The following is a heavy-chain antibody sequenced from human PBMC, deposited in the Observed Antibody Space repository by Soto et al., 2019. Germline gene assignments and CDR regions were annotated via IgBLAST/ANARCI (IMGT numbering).Heavy chain of an antibody. CDR1: GFTFSSYA. Sequence: EVQLLESGGGLVQPGGSLRLSCAASGFTFSSYAMSWVRQSPGKGLEWVSAISGSGGSTYYADSVKGRFTISRDNSKNTLYLQMNSLRAEDTAVYYCAKEFDSSGYYRGDAFDIWGQGTMVTVSS. J-gene: IGHJ3*02. D-gene: IGHD3-22*01. CDR2: ISGSGGST. V-gene: IGHV3-23*01. CDR3: AKEFDSSGYYRGDAFDI.